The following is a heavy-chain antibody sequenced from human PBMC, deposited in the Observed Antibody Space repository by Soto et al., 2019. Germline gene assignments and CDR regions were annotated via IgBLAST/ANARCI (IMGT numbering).Heavy chain of an antibody. CDR3: AREKAPAALYYYYGMDV. CDR1: GYTFTSYA. D-gene: IGHD2-2*01. J-gene: IGHJ6*02. Sequence: QVQLVQSGAEVKKPGASVKVSCKASGYTFTSYAMHWVRQAPGQRLEWMGWINAGNGNTKYSQKFQGRVTITRDTSASTAYMELSSLRSEDTAVYYCAREKAPAALYYYYGMDVWGQGTTVTVSS. CDR2: INAGNGNT. V-gene: IGHV1-3*01.